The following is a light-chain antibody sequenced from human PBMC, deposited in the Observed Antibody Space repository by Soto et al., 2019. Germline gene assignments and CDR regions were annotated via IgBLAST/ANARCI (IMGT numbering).Light chain of an antibody. CDR1: QSLLYGSGYMY. Sequence: DIVMTQSPLSLPVTPGEPASISCRSSQSLLYGSGYMYVDWYLQKPGQPPHLLIFLGSNRDSGVPDRFSGGVSGKDFTLKISRVETEDVGIYYFMQPLQTPYTFGQGTKLEIK. CDR2: LGS. V-gene: IGKV2-28*01. CDR3: MQPLQTPYT. J-gene: IGKJ2*01.